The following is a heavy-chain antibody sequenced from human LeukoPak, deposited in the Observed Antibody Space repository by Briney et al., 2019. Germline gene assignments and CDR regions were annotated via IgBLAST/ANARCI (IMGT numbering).Heavy chain of an antibody. CDR1: RGSFSGYY. CDR3: ARGWGYSGSSANFDY. V-gene: IGHV4-34*01. CDR2: INHSGST. D-gene: IGHD6-6*01. Sequence: PSETLSLTCAVYRGSFSGYYWSWIRQPPGKGREWIGEINHSGSTNYNPSLKSRVTISVDTSKNQFSLKLSSVSAAVTAVYYCARGWGYSGSSANFDYSGQGTLVTVSS. J-gene: IGHJ4*02.